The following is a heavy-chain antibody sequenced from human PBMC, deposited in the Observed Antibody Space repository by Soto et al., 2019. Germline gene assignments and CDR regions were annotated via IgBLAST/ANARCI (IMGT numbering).Heavy chain of an antibody. CDR2: ISAYNGNT. CDR1: GYTFTSYG. D-gene: IGHD3-10*01. Sequence: ASVKVSCKASGYTFTSYGISWVRQAPGQGLEWMGWISAYNGNTNYAQKLQGRVTMTTDTSTSTAYMELRSLRSDDTAVYYCAREPERSMDYYYYYMDVWGKGTTVTVSS. V-gene: IGHV1-18*01. CDR3: AREPERSMDYYYYYMDV. J-gene: IGHJ6*03.